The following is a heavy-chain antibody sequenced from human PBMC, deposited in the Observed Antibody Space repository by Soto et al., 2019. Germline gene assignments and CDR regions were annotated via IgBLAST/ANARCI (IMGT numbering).Heavy chain of an antibody. V-gene: IGHV4-30-4*01. CDR3: ASNRSGYLVYHY. CDR2: IYYSGST. D-gene: IGHD6-19*01. CDR1: GGSISSGDYY. J-gene: IGHJ4*02. Sequence: QVQLQESGPGLVKPSQTLSLTCTVSGGSISSGDYYWSWIRQPPGKGLEWIGYIYYSGSTYCNPSLQRRVTISVDTSKTQFSLKLSSVTAADKAVYYCASNRSGYLVYHYWGQGTLVTVSS.